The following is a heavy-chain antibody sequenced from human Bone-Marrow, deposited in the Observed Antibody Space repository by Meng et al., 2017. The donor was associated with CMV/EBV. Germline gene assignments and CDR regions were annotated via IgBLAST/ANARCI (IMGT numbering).Heavy chain of an antibody. D-gene: IGHD2-15*01. CDR2: ISGSGGST. CDR3: AKHQGFCSGASCYSMDY. J-gene: IGHJ4*02. CDR1: GFTFSSFA. Sequence: GGSLRLSCAASGFTFSSFAMSWVRQGPGKGLEWVSVISGSGGSTYYADSVKGRFTISRDNSKNTLYLQMNNLSAEDTAVYYCAKHQGFCSGASCYSMDYWGRGTLVTVSS. V-gene: IGHV3-23*01.